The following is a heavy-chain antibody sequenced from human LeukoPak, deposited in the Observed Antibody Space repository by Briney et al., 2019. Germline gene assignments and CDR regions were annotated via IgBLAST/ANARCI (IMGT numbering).Heavy chain of an antibody. CDR1: GFIFTNYG. J-gene: IGHJ4*02. CDR3: TSGMSLTGDGPFDF. D-gene: IGHD3-9*01. Sequence: GGSLRLSCAASGFIFTNYGMDWVRQAPGKGLEWVSGVSGRDGRTYYADSVKGRFTASRDNSRGTLHLQMSSLRAEDTALYYCTSGMSLTGDGPFDFWGQGTLVTVS. V-gene: IGHV3-23*01. CDR2: VSGRDGRT.